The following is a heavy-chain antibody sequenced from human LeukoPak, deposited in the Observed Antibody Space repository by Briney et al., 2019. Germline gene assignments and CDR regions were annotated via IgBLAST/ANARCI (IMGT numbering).Heavy chain of an antibody. Sequence: RSLRLSCAASGFTVSSNYMSWVRQAPGKGLEWVSVIYSGGSTYYADSVKGRFTISRVNSKNTLYLQMNSLRAEDTAVYYCARGPPFDPWGQGTLVTVSS. J-gene: IGHJ5*02. CDR1: GFTVSSNY. CDR3: ARGPPFDP. CDR2: IYSGGST. V-gene: IGHV3-66*02.